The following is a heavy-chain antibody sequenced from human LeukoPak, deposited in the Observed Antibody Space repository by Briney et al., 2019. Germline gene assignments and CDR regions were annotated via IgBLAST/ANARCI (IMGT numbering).Heavy chain of an antibody. D-gene: IGHD3-22*01. V-gene: IGHV3-23*01. CDR2: ISGSDGTT. J-gene: IGHJ4*02. CDR3: ARDGNYYDSSGFAD. Sequence: PGGSLRLSCAASGFAFSSYAMSWVRQAPGKGLEWISTISGSDGTTYYADSVKGRFTISRDNSKNTLYLQMNSLRAEDTAVYYCARDGNYYDSSGFADWGQGTLVTVSS. CDR1: GFAFSSYA.